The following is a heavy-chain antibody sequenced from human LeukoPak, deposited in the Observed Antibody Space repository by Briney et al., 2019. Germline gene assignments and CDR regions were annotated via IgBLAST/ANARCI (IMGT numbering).Heavy chain of an antibody. CDR1: GGSISSSSYY. D-gene: IGHD6-13*01. Sequence: SETLSLTCTVSGGSISSSSYYWGWIRQPPGKGLECIGSIYYSGSTYYNPSLKSRVTISVDTSKNQFSLKLSSVTAADTAVYYCARGYSSSWYFNWFDPWGQGTLVTVSS. J-gene: IGHJ5*02. CDR2: IYYSGST. CDR3: ARGYSSSWYFNWFDP. V-gene: IGHV4-39*07.